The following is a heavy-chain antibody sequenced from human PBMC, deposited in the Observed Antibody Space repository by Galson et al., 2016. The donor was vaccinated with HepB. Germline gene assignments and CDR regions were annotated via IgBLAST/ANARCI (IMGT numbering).Heavy chain of an antibody. J-gene: IGHJ4*02. Sequence: SLRLSCAASEFTFSSYAMNWVRQAPGKGLEWVSTISDSGGRTYYADSVKGRFSISRDNSKNTLYLQMNSLRAEDTAVYYCAKSKFSGYSYDSEPYFDYWGQGTLVTVSS. D-gene: IGHD5-18*01. V-gene: IGHV3-23*01. CDR3: AKSKFSGYSYDSEPYFDY. CDR2: ISDSGGRT. CDR1: EFTFSSYA.